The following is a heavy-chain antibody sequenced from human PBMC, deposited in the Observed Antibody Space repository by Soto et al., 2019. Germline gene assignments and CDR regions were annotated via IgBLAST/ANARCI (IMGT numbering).Heavy chain of an antibody. D-gene: IGHD3-22*01. V-gene: IGHV3-64D*06. CDR2: IRSNGGST. CDR3: VIPNYYDTSGYYGPQEMWGY. Sequence: GGSLRLSCSTSGFTFSTYTMHWVRQAPGKGLEYVSAIRSNGGSTYYADSVKGRFTISRDNSKNTLYLQMSSLRPEDTAVYYCVIPNYYDTSGYYGPQEMWGYWGQGTLVTVSS. J-gene: IGHJ4*02. CDR1: GFTFSTYT.